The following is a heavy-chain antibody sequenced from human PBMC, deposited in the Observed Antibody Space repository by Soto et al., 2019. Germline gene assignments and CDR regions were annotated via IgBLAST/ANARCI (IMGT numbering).Heavy chain of an antibody. D-gene: IGHD7-27*01. CDR1: GFTFSSYA. J-gene: IGHJ4*02. V-gene: IGHV3-23*01. Sequence: GGSLRLSCAASGFTFSSYAMSWVRQAPGKGLEWVSVISGSGGSTYYADSVKGRFTISRDNSKSTLYLQMNSLRAEDTAVYYCAKYFLTGVGGYYFDYCCQGTLVTVFS. CDR2: ISGSGGST. CDR3: AKYFLTGVGGYYFDY.